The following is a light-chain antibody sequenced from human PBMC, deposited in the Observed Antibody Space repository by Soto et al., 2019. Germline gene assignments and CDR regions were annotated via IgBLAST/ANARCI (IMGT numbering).Light chain of an antibody. Sequence: DIQMTQSPSSLSASVGDRVTITCRASQSISSYLNWYQQKPGKAPKFLIYAASSLQSGVPSRFMGSGSGTDFTLTISSLQPEDFATYYCQQSYSTPRTFGQGTKVEIK. J-gene: IGKJ1*01. CDR3: QQSYSTPRT. V-gene: IGKV1-39*01. CDR2: AAS. CDR1: QSISSY.